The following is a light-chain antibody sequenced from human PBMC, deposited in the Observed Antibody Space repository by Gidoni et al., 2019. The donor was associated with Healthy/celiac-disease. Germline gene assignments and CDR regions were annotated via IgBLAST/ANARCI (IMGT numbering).Light chain of an antibody. CDR2: GAS. Sequence: ELVFTQSPGTLSLSPGERATLSCRASQSVSSSYLAWYQQKPGQAPRLLIYGASSRATGIPDRFSGSGSGTDFTLTISRLEPEDFAVYYCQQYGSSPWTFXQXTKVXIK. V-gene: IGKV3-20*01. CDR3: QQYGSSPWT. CDR1: QSVSSSY. J-gene: IGKJ1*01.